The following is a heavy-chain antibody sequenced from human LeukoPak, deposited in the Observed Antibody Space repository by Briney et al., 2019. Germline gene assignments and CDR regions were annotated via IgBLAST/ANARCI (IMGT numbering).Heavy chain of an antibody. D-gene: IGHD3-16*01. V-gene: IGHV3-7*01. CDR3: ATDWGFIEY. Sequence: GGSLRLSCAGSGLTVSSLWMSWVRQAPGKGLEWVANIKQDGSEKYYADSVKGRFTISRDNAENSLYLQMDSLRDEDTAVYYGATDWGFIEYWGQGTLVTVSS. J-gene: IGHJ1*01. CDR1: GLTVSSLW. CDR2: IKQDGSEK.